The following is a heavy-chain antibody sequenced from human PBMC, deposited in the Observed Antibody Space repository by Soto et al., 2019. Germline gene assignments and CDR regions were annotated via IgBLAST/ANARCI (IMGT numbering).Heavy chain of an antibody. CDR2: ISGSGGST. D-gene: IGHD5-18*01. V-gene: IGHV3-23*01. CDR3: AKDFLDTAMVRGWFDP. CDR1: GFTFSNYA. J-gene: IGHJ5*02. Sequence: EVQLLESGGGLVQPGGSLRLSCAASGFTFSNYAMTWVRQAPGKGLEWVSAISGSGGSTYYADSVKGRFTISRDNSKNTLYLQMNSLRAEDTAVYYCAKDFLDTAMVRGWFDPWGQGTLVTVSS.